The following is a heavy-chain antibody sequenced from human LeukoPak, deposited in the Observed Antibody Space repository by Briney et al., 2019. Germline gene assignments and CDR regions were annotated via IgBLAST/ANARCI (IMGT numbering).Heavy chain of an antibody. V-gene: IGHV1-69*04. CDR3: ASRGYSSGWYANGMDA. D-gene: IGHD6-19*01. CDR2: IIPILGIA. Sequence: SVKVSCKASGGTFSSYAISWVRQAPGQGLEWMGRIIPILGIANYAQKFQGRVTITADKSTSTAYMELSSLRSEDTAVYYCASRGYSSGWYANGMDAWGQGTTVTVSS. J-gene: IGHJ6*02. CDR1: GGTFSSYA.